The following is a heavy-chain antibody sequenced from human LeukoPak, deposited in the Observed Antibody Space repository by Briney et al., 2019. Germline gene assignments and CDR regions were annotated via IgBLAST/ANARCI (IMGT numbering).Heavy chain of an antibody. J-gene: IGHJ4*02. CDR2: INHSGST. CDR1: GGSFSGYY. CDR3: ARGLNNSKYRYSGSSARRFDY. D-gene: IGHD1-26*01. Sequence: PSETLSLTCAVYGGSFSGYYWSWIRQPPGKGLEWIGEINHSGSTNYNPSLKSRVTISVDTSKNQFSLKLSSVTAADTAVYYCARGLNNSKYRYSGSSARRFDYWGQGTLVTVSS. V-gene: IGHV4-34*01.